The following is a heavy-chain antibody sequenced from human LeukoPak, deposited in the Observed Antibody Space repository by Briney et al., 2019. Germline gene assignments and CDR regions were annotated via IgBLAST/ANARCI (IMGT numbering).Heavy chain of an antibody. CDR3: ARRKVTMVRGTRYYYMDV. D-gene: IGHD3-10*01. Sequence: SVKVSCKASGGTFSSYAISWVRQAPGQGLEWMGGIIPIFGTANYAQKFQGRVTITTDESTSTAYMELSSLRSEDTAVYYCARRKVTMVRGTRYYYMDVWGKGTTVTVSS. CDR2: IIPIFGTA. J-gene: IGHJ6*03. V-gene: IGHV1-69*05. CDR1: GGTFSSYA.